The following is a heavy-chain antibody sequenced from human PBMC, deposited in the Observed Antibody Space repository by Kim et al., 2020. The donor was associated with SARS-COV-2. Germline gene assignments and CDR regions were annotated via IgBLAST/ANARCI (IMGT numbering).Heavy chain of an antibody. D-gene: IGHD6-19*01. CDR3: AKDGLAVADYYFDY. Sequence: ADSEKGRLTISRDNSKNTLYLQMNSLRAEDTDVYYCAKDGLAVADYYFDYWVQGTLVTVSS. J-gene: IGHJ4*02. V-gene: IGHV3-23*01.